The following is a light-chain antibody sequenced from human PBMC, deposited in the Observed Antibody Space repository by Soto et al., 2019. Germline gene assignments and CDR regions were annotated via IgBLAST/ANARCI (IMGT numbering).Light chain of an antibody. CDR1: QDISNY. Sequence: DIQMTQSPSSVSASVGDRVVITCRASQDISNYLAWYQQKPGDAPELLIYAASRLERGVPSRFSGSGSGTDFTLIIDSLQPEDFATYYCQQADICPLTFGGGTKVEI. CDR3: QQADICPLT. CDR2: AAS. V-gene: IGKV1-12*01. J-gene: IGKJ4*01.